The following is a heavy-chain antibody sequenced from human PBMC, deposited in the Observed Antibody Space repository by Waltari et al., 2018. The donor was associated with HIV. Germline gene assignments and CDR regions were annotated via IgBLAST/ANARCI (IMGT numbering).Heavy chain of an antibody. V-gene: IGHV1-8*01. CDR2: LNHNSGNT. D-gene: IGHD2-2*01. CDR1: GYPLTNYD. J-gene: IGHJ4*02. CDR3: ARGSGGELSGYCSSTSCKSFDS. Sequence: QVQLVQSGAEVKKPGASVKVSCEAPGYPLTNYDINWVRQAPGPGLEWPGWLNHNSGNTGYAQKFQGRVTMTRNTSISTAYMELSSLRSEDTAVYYCARGSGGELSGYCSSTSCKSFDSWGQGALVTVSS.